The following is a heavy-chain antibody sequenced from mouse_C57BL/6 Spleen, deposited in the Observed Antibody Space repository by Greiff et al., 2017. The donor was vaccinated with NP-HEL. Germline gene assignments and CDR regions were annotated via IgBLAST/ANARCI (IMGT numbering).Heavy chain of an antibody. CDR2: IYPGDGDT. V-gene: IGHV1-82*01. Sequence: VQLQQSGPELVKPGASVKISCKASGYAFSSSWMNWVKQRPGKGLEWIGRIYPGDGDTNYNGKFKGKATLTADKSSSTAYMQLSSLTSEDSAVYFCARSDYGPYYFDCWGQGTTLTVYS. CDR3: ARSDYGPYYFDC. D-gene: IGHD1-1*02. J-gene: IGHJ2*01. CDR1: GYAFSSSW.